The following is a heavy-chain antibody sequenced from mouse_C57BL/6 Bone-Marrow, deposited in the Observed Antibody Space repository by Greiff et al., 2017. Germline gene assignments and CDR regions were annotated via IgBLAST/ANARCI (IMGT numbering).Heavy chain of an antibody. D-gene: IGHD2-1*01. Sequence: VQLQQSGPELVKPGASVKISCKASGYTFTDYYLNWVKQRPGQGLEWIGWIFPGSGSTYYNEKFKGKATLTVDKSSSTAYMLLSSLTSEDSAVYFCAREGDYGNYGRDYYAMDYWGQGTSVTVSS. CDR1: GYTFTDYY. CDR2: IFPGSGST. V-gene: IGHV1-75*01. CDR3: AREGDYGNYGRDYYAMDY. J-gene: IGHJ4*01.